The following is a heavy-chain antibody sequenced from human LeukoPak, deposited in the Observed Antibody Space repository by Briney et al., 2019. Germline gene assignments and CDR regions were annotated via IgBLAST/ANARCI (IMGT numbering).Heavy chain of an antibody. CDR3: ATESSSWYNY. CDR2: IIPIFGTA. Sequence: SVKVSCKASGGTFSSYAISWVRQAPGQGLEWMGGIIPIFGTANYAQKFQGRVTITADESTSTAYMELGSLRPEDTAVYYCATESSSWYNYWGQGTLVTVSS. CDR1: GGTFSSYA. J-gene: IGHJ4*02. D-gene: IGHD6-13*01. V-gene: IGHV1-69*13.